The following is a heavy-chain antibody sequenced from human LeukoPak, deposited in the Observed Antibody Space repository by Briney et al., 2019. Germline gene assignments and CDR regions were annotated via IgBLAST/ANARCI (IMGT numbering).Heavy chain of an antibody. CDR3: ARGGYTSGWCYFYY. J-gene: IGHJ4*02. V-gene: IGHV5-51*01. Sequence: GESLKTPFKTSGYTFTSNWIGWVRQMPGKGLEWVGVIYPGDSDVRYSPSFRGQVTISADKSISTAYLQWTRLETSDTAIFYCARGGYTSGWCYFYYWTQGTLVTVSS. CDR1: GYTFTSNW. CDR2: IYPGDSDV. D-gene: IGHD6-19*01.